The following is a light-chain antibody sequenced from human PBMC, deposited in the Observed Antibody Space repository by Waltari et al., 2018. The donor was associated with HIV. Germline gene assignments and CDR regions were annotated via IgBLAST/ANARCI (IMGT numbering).Light chain of an antibody. J-gene: IGKJ1*01. CDR1: QTISSY. Sequence: DIQMTQSPSSLSASVGDRVTITCRATQTISSYLNWYQQRPGKAPNLLIFTASTLQSGVPSRFSGSGSGTDFTLTISRLQPEDIATYYCQQTYITPWTFCQGTKVEV. V-gene: IGKV1-39*01. CDR2: TAS. CDR3: QQTYITPWT.